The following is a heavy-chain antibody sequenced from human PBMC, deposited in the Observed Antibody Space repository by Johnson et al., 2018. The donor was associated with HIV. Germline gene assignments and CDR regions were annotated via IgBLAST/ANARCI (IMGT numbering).Heavy chain of an antibody. Sequence: QVQLVESGGGVVQPGRSLRLSCAASGFTFSDHAMHWVRQAPGKGLEWVAVISYDGSSKYYADSVKGRFTISRDNSKNTLYLQMNSLRAEDTAVYYCARGRKTVTTVRPSAFDIWGQGTMVTVSS. CDR1: GFTFSDHA. J-gene: IGHJ3*02. D-gene: IGHD4-17*01. V-gene: IGHV3-30-3*01. CDR2: ISYDGSSK. CDR3: ARGRKTVTTVRPSAFDI.